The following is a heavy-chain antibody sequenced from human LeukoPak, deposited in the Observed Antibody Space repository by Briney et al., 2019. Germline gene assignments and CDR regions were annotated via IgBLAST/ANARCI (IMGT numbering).Heavy chain of an antibody. V-gene: IGHV3-23*01. CDR2: ISGSGGST. D-gene: IGHD3-10*01. CDR1: GFTFSSYA. Sequence: GGSLRLSCAASGFTFSSYAMSCVRQAPGKGLEWVSAISGSGGSTYYADSVKGRFTISRDNSKNTLYLQMNSLRAEDTAVYYCAKDLIVFLVRGVGFDYWGQGTLVTVSS. J-gene: IGHJ4*02. CDR3: AKDLIVFLVRGVGFDY.